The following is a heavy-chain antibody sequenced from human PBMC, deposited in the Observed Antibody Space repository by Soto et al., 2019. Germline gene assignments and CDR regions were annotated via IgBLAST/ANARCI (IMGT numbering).Heavy chain of an antibody. D-gene: IGHD1-7*01. V-gene: IGHV3-48*01. CDR2: ISSSSSTI. J-gene: IGHJ6*02. Sequence: PGGSLRLSCAASGFTFSSYSMNWVRQAPGKGLEWVSYISSSSSTIYYADSVKGRFTISRDNAKNSLYLQMNSLRTEDTALYYCAKESWTGTTSYYYYGMDVWGQGTTVTVSS. CDR3: AKESWTGTTSYYYYGMDV. CDR1: GFTFSSYS.